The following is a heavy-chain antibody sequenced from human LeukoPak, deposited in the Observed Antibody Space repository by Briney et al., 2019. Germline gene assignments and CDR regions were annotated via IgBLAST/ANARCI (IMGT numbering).Heavy chain of an antibody. D-gene: IGHD6-19*01. CDR2: IRYDGSNK. Sequence: GGSLRLSCAASGFTFSSYGMHWVRQAPGKGLEWVAFIRYDGSNKYYADSVKGRFTISRDNSKNTLYLQMNSLRAEDTAVYYCAKDSDSTGYSSGWLTDYWGQGTLVTVSS. CDR1: GFTFSSYG. V-gene: IGHV3-30*02. J-gene: IGHJ4*02. CDR3: AKDSDSTGYSSGWLTDY.